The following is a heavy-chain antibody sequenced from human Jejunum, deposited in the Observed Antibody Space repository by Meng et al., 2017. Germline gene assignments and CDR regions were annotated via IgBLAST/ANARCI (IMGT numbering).Heavy chain of an antibody. CDR2: ISGSGSTI. V-gene: IGHV3-48*03. CDR1: GFTFSSYE. Sequence: GGSLRLSCAASGFTFSSYEVNWVRQAPGKGLEWVSYISGSGSTIYYADSVKGRFTISRDNAKNSLYLQVNSLRAEDTAVYYCARVSTSHFYAMDVWGQGTMVTVSS. D-gene: IGHD2-21*01. CDR3: ARVSTSHFYAMDV. J-gene: IGHJ6*02.